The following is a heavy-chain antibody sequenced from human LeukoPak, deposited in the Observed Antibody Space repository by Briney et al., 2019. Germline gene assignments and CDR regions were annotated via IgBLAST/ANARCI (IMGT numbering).Heavy chain of an antibody. CDR2: IYTSGST. D-gene: IGHD3-22*01. CDR1: RDSISNYQ. J-gene: IGHJ4*02. CDR3: ARTYYYDSSGYYILAD. V-gene: IGHV4-4*07. Sequence: SETLSLTCTVSRDSISNYQWSWIRQPAGKGLEWIGRIYTSGSTNYNPSLKSRVTMSVDTSKNQFFLKLSSVTAADTAVYYCARTYYYDSSGYYILADWGQGTQVTVSS.